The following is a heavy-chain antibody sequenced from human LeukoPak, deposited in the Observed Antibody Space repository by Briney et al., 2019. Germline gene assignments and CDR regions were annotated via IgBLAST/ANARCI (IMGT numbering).Heavy chain of an antibody. D-gene: IGHD3-22*01. CDR3: ATYYYDSSGYSLAFDI. CDR2: TNPNSGGT. J-gene: IGHJ3*02. Sequence: GASVKVSCKASGYTFTGYYMHWVRQAPGQGLEWMGWTNPNSGGTNYAQKFQGRVTMTRDTSISTAYMELSRLRSDDTAVYYCATYYYDSSGYSLAFDIWGQGTMVTVSS. V-gene: IGHV1-2*02. CDR1: GYTFTGYY.